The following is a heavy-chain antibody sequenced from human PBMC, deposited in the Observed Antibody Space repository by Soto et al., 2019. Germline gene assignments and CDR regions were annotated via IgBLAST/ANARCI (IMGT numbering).Heavy chain of an antibody. CDR3: ARDRSGYDWGDDAFDI. CDR1: GFTFSSYS. CDR2: ISSSSSYI. V-gene: IGHV3-21*01. D-gene: IGHD5-12*01. Sequence: EVQLVESGGGLVKPGGSLRLSCAASGFTFSSYSMNWVRQAPGKGLEWVSSISSSSSYIYYADSVKGRFTISRDNAKNSLYLQMNSLRAEDTAVYYCARDRSGYDWGDDAFDIWGQGTMVTVSS. J-gene: IGHJ3*02.